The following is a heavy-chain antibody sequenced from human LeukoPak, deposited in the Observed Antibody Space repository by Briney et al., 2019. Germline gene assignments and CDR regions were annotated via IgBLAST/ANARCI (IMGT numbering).Heavy chain of an antibody. V-gene: IGHV3-30*04. D-gene: IGHD2-2*01. CDR1: GFTFSSYA. J-gene: IGHJ4*02. Sequence: GGSLRLSCAASGFTFSSYAMHWVRQAPGKGLEWVAVISYDGSNKYYADSVKGRFIISRDNSKNTLYLQMNSLRAEDTAVYYCATRVVPAAQFDYWGQGTLVTVSS. CDR3: ATRVVPAAQFDY. CDR2: ISYDGSNK.